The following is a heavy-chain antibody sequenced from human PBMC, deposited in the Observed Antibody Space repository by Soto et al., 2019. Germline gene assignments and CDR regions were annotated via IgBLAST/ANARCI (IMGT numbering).Heavy chain of an antibody. CDR1: GYSFAGYW. V-gene: IGHV5-10-1*01. CDR2: INPSDSHT. D-gene: IGHD3-22*01. Sequence: PVESLKISCQGSGYSFAGYWITWGRQNPGKGLELMGRINPSDSHTYHSPSFRAHAPISATKSITTVLLQWSSLRASDTAMYYCARQIYDSDTGPNFHYGFDSWGQGTPVTVSS. CDR3: ARQIYDSDTGPNFHYGFDS. J-gene: IGHJ4*02.